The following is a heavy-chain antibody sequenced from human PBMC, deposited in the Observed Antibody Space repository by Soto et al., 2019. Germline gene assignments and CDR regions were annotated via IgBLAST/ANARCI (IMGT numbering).Heavy chain of an antibody. CDR2: IIPIFGTA. Sequence: SVKVSCKASGGTFSSYAISWVRQAPGQGLEWMGGIIPIFGTANYAQKFQGRVTITADESTSTAYMELSSLRSEDTAVYYCARDTTWLIAVAATGRAFDIWGQGTMVTVSS. J-gene: IGHJ3*02. D-gene: IGHD6-19*01. CDR3: ARDTTWLIAVAATGRAFDI. V-gene: IGHV1-69*13. CDR1: GGTFSSYA.